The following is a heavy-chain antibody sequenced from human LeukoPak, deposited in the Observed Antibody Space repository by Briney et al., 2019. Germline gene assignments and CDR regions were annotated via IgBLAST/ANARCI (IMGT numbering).Heavy chain of an antibody. V-gene: IGHV3-53*04. J-gene: IGHJ5*02. CDR2: IYGGGST. CDR3: ARDLRSCSGGECYEYKWFDP. CDR1: GFTVNSNY. D-gene: IGHD2-21*01. Sequence: GGSLRLSCGASGFTVNSNYMAWVRQAPGKGLEWVAFIYGGGSTHYSESVRGRFTISRHDSNNTLYLQMGSLRPEDTGVYYCARDLRSCSGGECYEYKWFDPWGQGTLVTVSS.